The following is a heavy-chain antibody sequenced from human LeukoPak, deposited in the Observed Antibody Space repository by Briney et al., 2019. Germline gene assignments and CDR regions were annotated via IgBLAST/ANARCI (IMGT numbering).Heavy chain of an antibody. CDR2: IKQDGSEK. V-gene: IGHV3-7*05. CDR1: GFTFSSYW. D-gene: IGHD2-15*01. CDR3: ARGRSGCSAGSRGNWFDP. Sequence: PGGSLRLSCAASGFTFSSYWMSWVRQAPGKGLEWVANIKQDGSEKYYVDSVKGRFTISRDNAKNSLYLQMNSLRAEDTAVYYCARGRSGCSAGSRGNWFDPWGQGTLVTVSS. J-gene: IGHJ5*02.